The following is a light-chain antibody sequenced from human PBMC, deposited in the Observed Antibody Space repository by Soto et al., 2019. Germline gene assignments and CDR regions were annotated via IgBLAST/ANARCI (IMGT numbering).Light chain of an antibody. CDR3: QQYNNWWT. J-gene: IGKJ1*01. CDR2: GAS. V-gene: IGKV3-15*01. CDR1: QSVSTN. Sequence: EIVMTQPPATLSVSPGERATLSCRASQSVSTNLVWYQQKPGQAPRLLIYGASTRATGIPGRFSGSGSGTKFSLTISSLQSEDSAVYYCQQYNNWWTFGQGTKVDIK.